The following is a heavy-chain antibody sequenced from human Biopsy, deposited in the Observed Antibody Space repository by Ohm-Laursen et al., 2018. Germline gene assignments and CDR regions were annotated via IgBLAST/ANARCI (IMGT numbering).Heavy chain of an antibody. V-gene: IGHV3-15*01. J-gene: IGHJ4*02. CDR3: STMATF. CDR1: GFPFSKAW. CDR2: IKSESDGGTT. Sequence: SLRLSCAASGFPFSKAWMNWVRQAPGKGLEWVGRIKSESDGGTTDYAGPVTGRFTISRDDSKNTLYVQMNSLKTEDTAVYYCSTMATFWGQGTLATVSS. D-gene: IGHD3-16*01.